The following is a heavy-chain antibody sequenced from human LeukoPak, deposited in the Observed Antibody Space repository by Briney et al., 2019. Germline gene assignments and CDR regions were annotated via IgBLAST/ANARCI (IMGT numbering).Heavy chain of an antibody. Sequence: SETLSLTCTVSGDSISSYYWSWIRQPPGKGLEWIGYIYTIGSTNYNPSLESRVTISVDTSKNQFSLKLSSVTAADTAVYYCARGSLVTPFDYWGQGTLVTVSS. CDR3: ARGSLVTPFDY. V-gene: IGHV4-4*09. J-gene: IGHJ4*02. CDR2: IYTIGST. CDR1: GDSISSYY. D-gene: IGHD4-23*01.